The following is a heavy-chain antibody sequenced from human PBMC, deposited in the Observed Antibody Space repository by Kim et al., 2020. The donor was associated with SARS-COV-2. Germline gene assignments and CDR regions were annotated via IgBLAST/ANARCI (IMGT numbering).Heavy chain of an antibody. CDR1: GFTFSSYS. CDR2: ISSSGTYI. D-gene: IGHD2-2*01. V-gene: IGHV3-21*04. J-gene: IGHJ6*02. Sequence: GGSLRLSCAASGFTFSSYSMNWVRQAPGKGLEWVSSISSSGTYIYDADSVKGRFTISRDNAKNSLYLQMNSLRAEDTAVYYCARDAYCSSTTCLYGMDVWGQGTTVTVSS. CDR3: ARDAYCSSTTCLYGMDV.